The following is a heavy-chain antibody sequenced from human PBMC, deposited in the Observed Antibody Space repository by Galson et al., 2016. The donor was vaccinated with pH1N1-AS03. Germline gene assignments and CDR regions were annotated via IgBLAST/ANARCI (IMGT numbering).Heavy chain of an antibody. CDR1: GFTFGAFW. CDR3: ARTNWFDY. V-gene: IGHV3-7*01. J-gene: IGHJ4*02. CDR2: IKEDGNDQ. Sequence: SLRLSCAASGFTFGAFWMSWVRQAPGKGLEWVANIKEDGNDQHYVASVKGRFTISRDNAKKSLFLQMNSLTADDTAVYYCARTNWFDYWGQGTLVTVSS. D-gene: IGHD7-27*01.